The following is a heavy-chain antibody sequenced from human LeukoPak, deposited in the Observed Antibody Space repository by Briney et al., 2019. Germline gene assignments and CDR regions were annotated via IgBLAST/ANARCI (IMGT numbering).Heavy chain of an antibody. J-gene: IGHJ4*02. CDR2: IIPIFGTA. V-gene: IGHV1-69*13. D-gene: IGHD1-1*01. CDR1: RDTFSNYA. Sequence: ALVKVSCKASRDTFSNYAISWVRQAPGQGLEWMGGIIPIFGTANYAQKFQGRVTITADESTSTAYMELSSLRSEDTAVYYCAREGTPGYWGQGTLVTVSS. CDR3: AREGTPGY.